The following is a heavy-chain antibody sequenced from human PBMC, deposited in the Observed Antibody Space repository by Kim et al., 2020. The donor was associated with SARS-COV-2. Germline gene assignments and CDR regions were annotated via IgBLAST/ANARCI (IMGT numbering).Heavy chain of an antibody. V-gene: IGHV3-23*01. CDR1: GFTFSSYA. J-gene: IGHJ4*02. D-gene: IGHD2-8*01. Sequence: GGSLRLSCAASGFTFSSYAMSSVRQAPGKGLEWVSAISGSGGSTYYADSVKGRFTISRDNSKNTLYLQMNSLRAEDTAVYYCAKDLGCTNGVCYTSYFDYWGQGTLVTVSS. CDR2: ISGSGGST. CDR3: AKDLGCTNGVCYTSYFDY.